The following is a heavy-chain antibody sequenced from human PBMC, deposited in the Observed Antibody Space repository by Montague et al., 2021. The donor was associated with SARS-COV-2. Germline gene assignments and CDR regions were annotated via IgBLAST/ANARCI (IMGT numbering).Heavy chain of an antibody. CDR2: IKQDGSEK. V-gene: IGHV3-7*03. CDR3: ARDLSYGDYNYYYGMDV. CDR1: GFTFSSYW. Sequence: SLRLSCAASGFTFSSYWMSWVRQAPGKGLEWVVNIKQDGSEKCYVDSVKGRFTISRDNAKNSLYLQMNSLRAEDTAVYYCARDLSYGDYNYYYGMDVWGQGTTVTVSS. D-gene: IGHD4-17*01. J-gene: IGHJ6*02.